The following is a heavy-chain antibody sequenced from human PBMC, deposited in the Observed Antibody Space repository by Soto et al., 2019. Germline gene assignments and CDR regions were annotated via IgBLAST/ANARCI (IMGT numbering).Heavy chain of an antibody. D-gene: IGHD3-10*01. CDR2: IYYSGST. J-gene: IGHJ4*02. CDR1: GGSISSGDYY. CDR3: ARAYGSGSQIDE. Sequence: TLSLTCTVSGGSISSGDYYWSWIRQPPGKGLEWIGYIYYSGSTYYNPSLKSRVTISVDTSKNQFSLKLSSVTAADTAVYYCARAYGSGSQIDEWGQGTLVTVSS. V-gene: IGHV4-30-4*01.